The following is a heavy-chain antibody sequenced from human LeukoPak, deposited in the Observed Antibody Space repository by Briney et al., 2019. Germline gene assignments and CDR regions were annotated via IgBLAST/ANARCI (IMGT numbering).Heavy chain of an antibody. CDR3: ARVGASSPYCSGGSCYGMDV. CDR1: GGTFSSYA. CDR2: IIHIFGTA. Sequence: ASVKVSCKASGGTFSSYAISWVRQAPGQGLEWMGGIIHIFGTANYAQKFQGRVTITADESTSTAYMELSSLRSEDTAVYYCARVGASSPYCSGGSCYGMDVWGQGTTVTVSS. V-gene: IGHV1-69*13. J-gene: IGHJ6*02. D-gene: IGHD2-15*01.